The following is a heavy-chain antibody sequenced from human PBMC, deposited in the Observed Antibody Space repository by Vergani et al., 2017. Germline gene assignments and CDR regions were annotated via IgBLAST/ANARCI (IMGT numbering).Heavy chain of an antibody. Sequence: EVQLVESGGGLVKPGGSLRLSCAASGFTFSNAWMSWVRQAPGKGLEWVGRIKSKTDGGTTDYAAPVKGRFTIARVDSTNTLYLQMNSLKTEDTAVYYCTAGGVQLATAKYYDGMDVWGQGTTVTVSS. CDR2: IKSKTDGGTT. CDR1: GFTFSNAW. V-gene: IGHV3-15*01. CDR3: TAGGVQLATAKYYDGMDV. J-gene: IGHJ6*02. D-gene: IGHD6-13*01.